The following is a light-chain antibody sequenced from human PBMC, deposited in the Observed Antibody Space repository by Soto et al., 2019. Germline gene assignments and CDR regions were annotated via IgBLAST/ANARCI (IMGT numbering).Light chain of an antibody. CDR3: MQALQTIT. CDR1: QSVLYSINIKNY. Sequence: DIGMTQSPESLAVSLGERASINCKSSQSVLYSINIKNYLAWYQQKPGQPPKVLIHWASTRESGVPDRFSGSGSGTDFTLKISRVEAEDVGVYYCMQALQTITFGQGTRLEI. J-gene: IGKJ5*01. CDR2: WAS. V-gene: IGKV4-1*01.